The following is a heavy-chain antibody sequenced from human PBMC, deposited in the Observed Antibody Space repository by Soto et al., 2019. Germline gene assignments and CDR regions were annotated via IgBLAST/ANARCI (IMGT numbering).Heavy chain of an antibody. V-gene: IGHV3-33*01. CDR2: IWHHGGNK. CDR3: VSDETQLERRPSYGKDV. CDR1: GFTFSHYG. D-gene: IGHD1-1*01. Sequence: QMPLEESGGGVVQPGRSLRLSCVASGFTFSHYGMHWVRQAPGKGLEWVAVIWHHGGNKYYADSVKGRFTISRENARNTLYLQMDSLRGEDTGVYYCVSDETQLERRPSYGKDVWGRGTTVIVSS. J-gene: IGHJ6*02.